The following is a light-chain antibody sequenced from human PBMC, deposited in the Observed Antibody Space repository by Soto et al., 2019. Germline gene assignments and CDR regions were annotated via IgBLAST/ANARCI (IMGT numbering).Light chain of an antibody. CDR1: QSVSSN. CDR2: DAS. J-gene: IGKJ5*01. CDR3: QQYGSSHSIT. V-gene: IGKV3D-20*01. Sequence: EIVMTQSPATLSVSPGERATLSCRASQSVSSNLAWYQQKPGLAPRLLIYDASSRATGIPDRFSGSGSGTDFTLTISRLEPEDFAVYYCQQYGSSHSITFGQGTRLEIK.